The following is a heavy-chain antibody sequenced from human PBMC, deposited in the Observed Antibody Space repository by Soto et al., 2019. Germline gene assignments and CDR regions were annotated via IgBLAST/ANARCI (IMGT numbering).Heavy chain of an antibody. D-gene: IGHD5-12*01. CDR1: GYTFSSFY. Sequence: QVQLMQSGTEVKEPGASVNLSCKASGYTFSSFYIHWVRQAPGQGLEWVGIMNPSGDRTNYAQNFQGIVTMTRDTATSTVYVELSSLRSEDTAVYYCARGRGYTGDDLHEDGFAVWGQGTMVTVS. V-gene: IGHV1-46*01. CDR2: MNPSGDRT. CDR3: ARGRGYTGDDLHEDGFAV. J-gene: IGHJ3*01.